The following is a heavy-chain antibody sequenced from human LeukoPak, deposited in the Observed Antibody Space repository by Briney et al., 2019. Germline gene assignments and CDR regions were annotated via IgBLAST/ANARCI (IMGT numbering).Heavy chain of an antibody. Sequence: PGGSQRLSCEGSGFTFSTSWMHWVRQAPGKGLVWVSRINSDGSSTSYADSVKGRFTISRDNAKNTLYLQMNSLRAEDTAVYYCARELGSSGWDAFDIWGQGTMVTVSS. J-gene: IGHJ3*02. CDR3: ARELGSSGWDAFDI. D-gene: IGHD3-22*01. CDR1: GFTFSTSW. CDR2: INSDGSST. V-gene: IGHV3-74*01.